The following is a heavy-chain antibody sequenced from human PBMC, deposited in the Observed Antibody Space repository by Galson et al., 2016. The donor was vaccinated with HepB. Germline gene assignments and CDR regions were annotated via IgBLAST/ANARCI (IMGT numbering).Heavy chain of an antibody. J-gene: IGHJ6*02. V-gene: IGHV3-30-3*01. D-gene: IGHD1-1*01. CDR2: ISNDGSNK. CDR3: ARFIASPWNDYYYYGMDV. CDR1: GFIFRSYA. Sequence: SLRLSCADSGFIFRSYAMNWVRQAPGKGLEWLAVISNDGSNKYFADSVKGRFTISRDNSKNTLYLQMSSLRAEDTAVYYCARFIASPWNDYYYYGMDVWGQGTLVTVSS.